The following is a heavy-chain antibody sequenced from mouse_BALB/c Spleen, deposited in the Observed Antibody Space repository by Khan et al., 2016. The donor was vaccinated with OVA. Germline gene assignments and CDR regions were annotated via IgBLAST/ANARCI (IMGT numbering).Heavy chain of an antibody. V-gene: IGHV5-15*02. CDR3: ARGGGTAPFAY. CDR2: ISDLAYTI. Sequence: EVELVESGGGLVQPGGSRKLSCAASGFTFSDYGMAWVRQAPGKGPEWVAFISDLAYTIYYADTVTGRFTISRENAKNTLYLDMSSLRSEDTAIYYCARGGGTAPFAYWGLGTLVTVSA. CDR1: GFTFSDYG. J-gene: IGHJ3*01. D-gene: IGHD1-2*01.